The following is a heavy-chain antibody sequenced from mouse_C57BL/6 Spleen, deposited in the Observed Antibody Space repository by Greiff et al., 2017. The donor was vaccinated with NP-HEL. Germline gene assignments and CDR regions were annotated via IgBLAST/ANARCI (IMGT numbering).Heavy chain of an antibody. CDR1: GYTFTSYG. D-gene: IGHD2-4*01. V-gene: IGHV1-81*01. CDR3: AGYDYDVYFDY. CDR2: IYPRSGNT. Sequence: QVQLKESGAELARPGASVKLSCKASGYTFTSYGISWVKQRTGQGLEWIGEIYPRSGNTYYNEKFKGKATLTADKSSSTAYMELRSLTSEDSAVYFCAGYDYDVYFDYWGQGTTLTVSS. J-gene: IGHJ2*01.